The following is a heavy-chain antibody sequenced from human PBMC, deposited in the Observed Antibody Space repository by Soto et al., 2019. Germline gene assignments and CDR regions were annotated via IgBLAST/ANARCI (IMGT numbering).Heavy chain of an antibody. J-gene: IGHJ4*02. V-gene: IGHV3-9*01. D-gene: IGHD6-13*01. CDR2: ISWNSGSI. Sequence: GGSLRLSCAASGFTFDDYAMHWVRQAPGKGLEWVSGISWNSGSIGYADSVKGRFTISRDNAKNSLYLQMNSLRAEDTALYYCATMGSSWPFDYWGQGTLVTVSS. CDR3: ATMGSSWPFDY. CDR1: GFTFDDYA.